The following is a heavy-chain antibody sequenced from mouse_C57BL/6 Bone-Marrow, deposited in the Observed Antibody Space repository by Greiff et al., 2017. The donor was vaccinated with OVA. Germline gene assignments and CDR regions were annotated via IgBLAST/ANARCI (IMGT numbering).Heavy chain of an antibody. CDR2: INYDGSST. CDR3: ARHYGNFFYYAMDY. J-gene: IGHJ4*01. CDR1: GFTFSDYY. Sequence: DVQLVESEGGLVQPGSSMILSCTASGFTFSDYYMAWVRQVPEKGLEWVANINYDGSSTYYLDSLKSRFIISRDNAKNILYLQMSSLKSEDTATYYCARHYGNFFYYAMDYWGQGTSVTVSS. D-gene: IGHD2-1*01. V-gene: IGHV5-16*01.